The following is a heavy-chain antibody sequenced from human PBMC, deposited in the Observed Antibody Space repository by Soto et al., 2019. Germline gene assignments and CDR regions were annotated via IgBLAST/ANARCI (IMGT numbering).Heavy chain of an antibody. CDR1: GGSISSSSYY. D-gene: IGHD3-22*01. J-gene: IGHJ5*02. CDR3: IGDSSGYYYGDNWFDP. V-gene: IGHV4-39*01. CDR2: IYYSGST. Sequence: QLQLQESGPGLVKPSETLSLTCTVSGGSISSSSYYWGWIRQPPGKGLEWIGSIYYSGSTYYNPSLKSRVTISVDTSKNQFSLKLSSVTAADTAVYYCIGDSSGYYYGDNWFDPWGQGTLVTVSS.